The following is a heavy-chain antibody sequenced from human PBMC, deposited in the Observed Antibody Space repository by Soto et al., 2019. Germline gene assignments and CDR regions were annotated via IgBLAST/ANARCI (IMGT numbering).Heavy chain of an antibody. CDR2: INPSGGST. Sequence: GASVKVSCKASGYTFTSYYMHWVRQAPGQGLEWMGIINPSGGSTSYAQKFQGRVTMTRDTSTSTVYMELSSLRSEDTAVYYCAVVNLILLCLLNGYSAYGMDVWGQRPTVTVSS. J-gene: IGHJ6*02. CDR3: AVVNLILLCLLNGYSAYGMDV. CDR1: GYTFTSYY. V-gene: IGHV1-46*01. D-gene: IGHD5-18*01.